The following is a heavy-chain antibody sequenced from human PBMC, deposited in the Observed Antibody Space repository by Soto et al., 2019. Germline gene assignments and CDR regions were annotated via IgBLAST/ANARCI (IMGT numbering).Heavy chain of an antibody. V-gene: IGHV1-2*04. D-gene: IGHD3-22*01. J-gene: IGHJ4*02. CDR2: INPDSGGT. CDR1: TYTFTDYY. CDR3: ASTYCYFWTRSHFDY. Sequence: QVQLVQSGAEVKKPVASVKVSCKASTYTFTDYYIHWVRQAPGQGLEWMGWINPDSGGTNSAQRFQGWVTMTRDTSFSTAYLQRNRLRTSDTAVYFCASTYCYFWTRSHFDYRSQGSLVCASS.